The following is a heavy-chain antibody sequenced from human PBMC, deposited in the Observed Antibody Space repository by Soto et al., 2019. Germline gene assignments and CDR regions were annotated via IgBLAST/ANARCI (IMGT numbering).Heavy chain of an antibody. Sequence: QVQLQESGPGLVKPSQTLSLTCTVSGGSISSGDYYWSWIRQPPGKGLEWIGYIYYSGSTYYNPSLKRRVTLSVDKSKDQLSLKLSSVTAADTAVYYCARVPITIKGGGYYYYGMDVWGQGTTVTVSS. J-gene: IGHJ6*02. CDR1: GGSISSGDYY. CDR2: IYYSGST. D-gene: IGHD3-3*01. V-gene: IGHV4-30-4*01. CDR3: ARVPITIKGGGYYYYGMDV.